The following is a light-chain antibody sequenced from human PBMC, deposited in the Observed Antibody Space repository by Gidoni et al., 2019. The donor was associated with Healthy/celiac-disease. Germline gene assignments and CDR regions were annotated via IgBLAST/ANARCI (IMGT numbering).Light chain of an antibody. CDR3: QQYNSYTWT. V-gene: IGKV1-5*03. Sequence: DIQMPQPPSTLSASVGDRVTITCRASQSISSCLAWYQQKPGKVPKLLIYNASSLKSGVPSRFSGSGSGTEFTLTISSLQPDDFATYYCQQYNSYTWTFGQGTKVEIK. CDR2: NAS. J-gene: IGKJ1*01. CDR1: QSISSC.